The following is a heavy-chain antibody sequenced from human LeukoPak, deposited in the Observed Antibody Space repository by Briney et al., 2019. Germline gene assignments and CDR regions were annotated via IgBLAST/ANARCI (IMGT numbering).Heavy chain of an antibody. D-gene: IGHD6-13*01. CDR2: ISAYNGNT. CDR1: GYTFTSYG. V-gene: IGHV1-18*01. J-gene: IGHJ6*03. Sequence: ASVKVSCKASGYTFTSYGISWVRQAPGQGLEWIGWISAYNGNTNYAQKLQGRVTMTTDTSTSTAYMELSSLRSEDTAVYYCARGSTYSSSWYTYYYYYYMDVWGKGTTVTISS. CDR3: ARGSTYSSSWYTYYYYYYMDV.